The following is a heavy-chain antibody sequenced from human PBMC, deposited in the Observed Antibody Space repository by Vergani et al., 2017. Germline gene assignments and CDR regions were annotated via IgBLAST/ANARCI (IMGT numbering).Heavy chain of an antibody. CDR2: IYYSGST. CDR3: AREGSRLRLFDY. CDR1: GGSISSGGYY. Sequence: QVQLQESGPGLVKPSQTLSLTCTVSGGSISSGGYYWSWIRQHPGKGLEWIGYIYYSGSTYYNPSLKSRVTISVDTSKNQFSLNLSSVTAADTTVYYCAREGSRLRLFDYWGQGTLVTVSS. V-gene: IGHV4-31*03. J-gene: IGHJ4*02. D-gene: IGHD5-12*01.